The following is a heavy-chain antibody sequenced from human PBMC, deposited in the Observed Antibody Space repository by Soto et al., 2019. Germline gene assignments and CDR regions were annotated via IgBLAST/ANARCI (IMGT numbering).Heavy chain of an antibody. D-gene: IGHD3-22*01. CDR3: TRRARIGKQLWLPFDS. J-gene: IGHJ4*02. CDR1: GYTFRDYD. CDR2: MNPNSGNT. V-gene: IGHV1-8*01. Sequence: ASVKVSCEASGYTFRDYDINWVRQASGQGLEWMGWMNPNSGNTAYAQKFQGRVTMTGDTTTNTAYMELSSLTSADTAVYYCTRRARIGKQLWLPFDSWAQGTLVTVSS.